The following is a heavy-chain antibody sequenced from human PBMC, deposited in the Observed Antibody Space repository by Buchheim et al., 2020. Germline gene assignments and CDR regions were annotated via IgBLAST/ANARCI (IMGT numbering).Heavy chain of an antibody. V-gene: IGHV4-4*02. CDR2: IIDSGTT. CDR3: ARVLRGCSRNSCYIDP. D-gene: IGHD2-2*02. CDR1: GASISSSNW. J-gene: IGHJ5*02. Sequence: QLQLQESGPGLVMPSGTLSLTCAVSGASISSSNWWTWVRQSPRKGLEWIGDIIDSGTTNYNPSLKSRVTISVDKSKNQFSLNVRSVTAADTAVYYCARVLRGCSRNSCYIDPWGQGIL.